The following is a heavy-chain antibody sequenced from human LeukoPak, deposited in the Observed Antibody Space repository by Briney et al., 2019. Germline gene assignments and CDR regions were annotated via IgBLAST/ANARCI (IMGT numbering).Heavy chain of an antibody. D-gene: IGHD5-24*01. CDR3: ASPREMAKLGPFDY. J-gene: IGHJ4*02. CDR2: IIPIFGTA. CDR1: GGTFSSYA. Sequence: GASVKVSCKASGGTFSSYAISWVRQAPGQGLEWMGGIIPIFGTANYAQKFQGRVTITADESTSTAYMELSSLRSEDTAVYYCASPREMAKLGPFDYWGQGTLVTVSS. V-gene: IGHV1-69*13.